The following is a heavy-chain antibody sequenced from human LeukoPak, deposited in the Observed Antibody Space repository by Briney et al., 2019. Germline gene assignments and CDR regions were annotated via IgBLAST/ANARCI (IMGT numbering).Heavy chain of an antibody. J-gene: IGHJ4*02. V-gene: IGHV1-18*01. D-gene: IGHD3-16*01. CDR1: GYTFRTYG. Sequence: ASVKVSCKASGYTFRTYGITWVRQAPGQALDWMGWISPYNGNTNYLQKFQGRVTMTTDTSTTTAYMELRSLRSDDTAIYYCAKTSLGRQYFDSWGQGTLVTVSS. CDR3: AKTSLGRQYFDS. CDR2: ISPYNGNT.